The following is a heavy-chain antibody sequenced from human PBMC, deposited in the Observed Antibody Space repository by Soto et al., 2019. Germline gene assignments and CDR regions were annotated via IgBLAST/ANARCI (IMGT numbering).Heavy chain of an antibody. CDR2: ISTSSTAT. CDR1: GFTFSHYS. Sequence: PGGSLRVSCAASGFTFSHYSLHWVRQAPGKGPEWISYISTSSTATYYADSVKGRFTVSRDNGNKLLFLQMNSLTNEDTAVYYCARESLQFYDSDGLHASWGPGTLVTVSS. D-gene: IGHD3-22*01. V-gene: IGHV3-48*02. J-gene: IGHJ4*02. CDR3: ARESLQFYDSDGLHAS.